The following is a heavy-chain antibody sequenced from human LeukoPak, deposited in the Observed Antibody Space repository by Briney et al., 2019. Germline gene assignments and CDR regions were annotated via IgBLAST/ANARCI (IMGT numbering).Heavy chain of an antibody. V-gene: IGHV4-34*01. CDR3: ARPKRYSSSGWFDP. CDR1: GGSISSYY. D-gene: IGHD6-13*01. Sequence: PSETLSLTCTVSGGSISSYYWSWIRQPPGKGLEWIGEINHSGSTNYNPSLKSRVTISVDTSKNQFSLKLSSVTAADTAVYYCARPKRYSSSGWFDPWGQGTLVTVSS. J-gene: IGHJ5*02. CDR2: INHSGST.